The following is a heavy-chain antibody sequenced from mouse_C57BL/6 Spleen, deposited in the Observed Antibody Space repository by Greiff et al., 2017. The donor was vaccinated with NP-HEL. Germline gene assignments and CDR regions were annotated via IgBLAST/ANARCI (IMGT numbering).Heavy chain of an antibody. CDR3: ARSTYYYGTKYYAMDY. V-gene: IGHV1-69*01. CDR1: GYTFTSYW. CDR2: IDPSDSYT. D-gene: IGHD1-1*01. J-gene: IGHJ4*01. Sequence: QVQLQQPGAELVMPGASVKLSCKASGYTFTSYWMHWVKQRPGQGLEWIGEIDPSDSYTNYNQKFKGKSTLTVDKSSSTAYMQLSSLTSEDSAVYYCARSTYYYGTKYYAMDYWGQGTSVTVSS.